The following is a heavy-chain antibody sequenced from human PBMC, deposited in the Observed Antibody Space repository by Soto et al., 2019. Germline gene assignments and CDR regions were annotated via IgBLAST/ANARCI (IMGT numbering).Heavy chain of an antibody. D-gene: IGHD2-21*01. CDR1: GFTFSSYA. Sequence: PGGSLRLSCSASGFTFSSYAMHCVRQAPGKGLEYVSAITSNGGNTDYASSVKGRFTISRDNSKNTLYLQMGSLRAEDMAVYYCARRIPFGYGMDVWGQGTTVTVSS. V-gene: IGHV3-64*01. CDR3: ARRIPFGYGMDV. CDR2: ITSNGGNT. J-gene: IGHJ6*02.